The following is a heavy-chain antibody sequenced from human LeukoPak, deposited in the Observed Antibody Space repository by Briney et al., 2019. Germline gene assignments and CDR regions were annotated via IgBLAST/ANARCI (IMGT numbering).Heavy chain of an antibody. J-gene: IGHJ4*02. Sequence: PSETLSLTCTVSGGSISSSSYYWGWIRQPPGKGLEWIGSIYYSGSTYYNPSLKSRVTISVDTSKNQFSLKLSSVTAADTAVYYCARHRRFGEFFDYWGQGTLVTVSS. CDR3: ARHRRFGEFFDY. V-gene: IGHV4-39*01. CDR2: IYYSGST. D-gene: IGHD3-10*01. CDR1: GGSISSSSYY.